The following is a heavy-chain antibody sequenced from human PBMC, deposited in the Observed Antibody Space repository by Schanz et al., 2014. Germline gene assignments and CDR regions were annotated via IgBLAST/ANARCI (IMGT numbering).Heavy chain of an antibody. V-gene: IGHV4-31*04. Sequence: QERLQESGPGLVKPSETLSLTCTVSGASISSGGYYWDWIRLLPGKGLEWIGYISYSGRTYYSPSLKSRLTMSVDTSKNQFSLRLSSVSAADTAIYYCSRGECSSTSCHEVAPPDDWGQGTLVTVSS. CDR3: SRGECSSTSCHEVAPPDD. J-gene: IGHJ4*02. CDR1: GASISSGGYY. D-gene: IGHD2-2*01. CDR2: ISYSGRT.